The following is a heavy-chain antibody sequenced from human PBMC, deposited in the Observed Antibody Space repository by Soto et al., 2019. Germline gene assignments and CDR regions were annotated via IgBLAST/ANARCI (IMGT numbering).Heavy chain of an antibody. D-gene: IGHD3-3*01. CDR3: ARAPITYYDFWSGYPTRLWFDP. J-gene: IGHJ5*02. CDR1: GGSFSGYY. Sequence: SETLSLTCAVYGGSFSGYYWSWIRQPPGKELEWIGEINHSGSTNYNPSLKSRVTISVDTSKNQFSLKLSSVTAADTAVYYCARAPITYYDFWSGYPTRLWFDPWGQGTLVTVSS. CDR2: INHSGST. V-gene: IGHV4-34*01.